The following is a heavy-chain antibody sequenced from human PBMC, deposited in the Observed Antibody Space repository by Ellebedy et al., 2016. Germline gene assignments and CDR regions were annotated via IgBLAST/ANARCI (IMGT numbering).Heavy chain of an antibody. V-gene: IGHV1-2*02. Sequence: ASVKVSXKPSGYTLNGYFIHWVRQAPGQGLECMGWINPNGDGTYYAQKFRGRVTMTRDRSIDTAYMELSSLRSDDTAIYYCARDDPGPQAFDIWGQGTMVTVSS. J-gene: IGHJ3*02. D-gene: IGHD1-14*01. CDR2: INPNGDGT. CDR1: GYTLNGYF. CDR3: ARDDPGPQAFDI.